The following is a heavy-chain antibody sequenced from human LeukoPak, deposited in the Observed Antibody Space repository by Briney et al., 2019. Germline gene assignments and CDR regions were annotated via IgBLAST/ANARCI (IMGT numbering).Heavy chain of an antibody. CDR1: RYTVTASY. D-gene: IGHD1-26*01. CDR3: ERVPRGELPSPFGN. Sequence: PGKASYNASRYTVTASYMPGVRQAPGQRREGRGWINPNSGGTNYTKKFEGRVTMSRDSSINTDYMELSRLRSDDTAVYDRERVPRGELPSPFGNWGQGTMVTVSS. J-gene: IGHJ4*01. V-gene: IGHV1-2*02. CDR2: INPNSGGT.